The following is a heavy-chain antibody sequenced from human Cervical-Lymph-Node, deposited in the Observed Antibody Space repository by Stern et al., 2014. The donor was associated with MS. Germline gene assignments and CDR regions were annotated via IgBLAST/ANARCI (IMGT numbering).Heavy chain of an antibody. D-gene: IGHD1-1*01. CDR2: ITNVGST. V-gene: IGHV3-53*01. CDR3: ARDTSSPERSDW. J-gene: IGHJ4*02. CDR1: GFTVSRDY. Sequence: EVQLVESGGGVIQPGGALRLPCPASGFTVSRDYMTWVRQAPGKGLEWVSLITNVGSTVYTDAVKGLFTISRDDSKNTVYLHMTSLRAEDTAMYYCARDTSSPERSDWWGQGTLGTVSS.